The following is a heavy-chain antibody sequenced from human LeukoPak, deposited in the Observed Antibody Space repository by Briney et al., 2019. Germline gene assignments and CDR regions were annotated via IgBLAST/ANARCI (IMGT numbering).Heavy chain of an antibody. CDR3: ARAAATYYYDSSGYRFDL. Sequence: ASVKVSCKASGYTFTGYYMHWVRQAPGQGLEWMGWINPNSGGTNYAQKFQGRVTMTRDTSISTAYMELSRLRTDDTAVYYCARAAATYYYDSSGYRFDLWGRGTLVTVSS. V-gene: IGHV1-2*02. J-gene: IGHJ2*01. D-gene: IGHD3-22*01. CDR1: GYTFTGYY. CDR2: INPNSGGT.